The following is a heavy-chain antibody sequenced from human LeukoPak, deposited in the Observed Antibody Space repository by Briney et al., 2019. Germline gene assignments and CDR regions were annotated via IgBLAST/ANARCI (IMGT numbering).Heavy chain of an antibody. V-gene: IGHV4-34*01. CDR1: GASFSGYY. D-gene: IGHD3-9*01. Sequence: KTSETLSLTCAVYGASFSGYYWSWIRQPPGKGLEWIGEINHGGSTNYNPPLKSRVTISVDTSKSQFSLKLSSVTAADTAVYYCARGETQVLRYFDWLSSGGFDYWGPGTLVTVSS. CDR3: ARGETQVLRYFDWLSSGGFDY. CDR2: INHGGST. J-gene: IGHJ4*02.